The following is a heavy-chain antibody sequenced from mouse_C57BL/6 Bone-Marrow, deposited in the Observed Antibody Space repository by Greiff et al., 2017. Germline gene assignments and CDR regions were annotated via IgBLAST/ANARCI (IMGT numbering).Heavy chain of an antibody. CDR1: GYTFTDYE. Sequence: VQLQQSGAELVRPGASVTLSCKASGYTFTDYEMHWVKQTPVHGLEWIGAIDPETGGTAYNQKFKGKAILTADKSSSTAYMELRSLTSEDSAGYYCSFYDYGGWGQGTTLTVSS. D-gene: IGHD2-4*01. V-gene: IGHV1-15*01. CDR3: SFYDYGG. CDR2: IDPETGGT. J-gene: IGHJ2*01.